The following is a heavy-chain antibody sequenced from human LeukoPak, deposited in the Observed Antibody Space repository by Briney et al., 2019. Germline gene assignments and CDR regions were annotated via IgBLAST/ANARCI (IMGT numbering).Heavy chain of an antibody. V-gene: IGHV4-4*07. CDR3: ARCSGNGYDYSWFDP. D-gene: IGHD5-12*01. CDR2: IYTSGST. CDR1: GGSLSTYY. J-gene: IGHJ5*02. Sequence: SETLSLTCTVSGGSLSTYYGNWIRQPAGKGLEWIGRIYTSGSTNYNPSLKGRVTMSVDTSKNQFSLRLSSVTAADTAVYYCARCSGNGYDYSWFDPWGQGTLVTVSS.